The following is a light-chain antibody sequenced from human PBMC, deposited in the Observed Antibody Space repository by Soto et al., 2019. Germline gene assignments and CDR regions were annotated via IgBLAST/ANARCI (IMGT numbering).Light chain of an antibody. CDR3: SSYTSSSTRV. J-gene: IGLJ1*01. CDR2: GVS. Sequence: QSALTQPASVSGSPGQSITISCTGTSSDVGAYDYVSWYQQHPDKAPKLMIYGVSNRPSGVSNRFSGSKSVNTATLTISGLQAEDEADYYCSSYTSSSTRVFGTGTKLTV. V-gene: IGLV2-14*03. CDR1: SSDVGAYDY.